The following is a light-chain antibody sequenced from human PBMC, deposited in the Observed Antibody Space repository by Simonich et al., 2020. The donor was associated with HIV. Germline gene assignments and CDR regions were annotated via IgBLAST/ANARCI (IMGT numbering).Light chain of an antibody. CDR1: SGDVGGYNH. J-gene: IGLJ1*01. Sequence: QSALTQPASVSGSPGQSITISCTGTSGDVGGYNHVSWYQQHPGPVPKVMIYDVTKRPSGVSNRFSGSKSGFTASLTISGLQAEDEADYYCSSYTSISTFVFGTGTKVTVL. CDR3: SSYTSISTFV. CDR2: DVT. V-gene: IGLV2-14*03.